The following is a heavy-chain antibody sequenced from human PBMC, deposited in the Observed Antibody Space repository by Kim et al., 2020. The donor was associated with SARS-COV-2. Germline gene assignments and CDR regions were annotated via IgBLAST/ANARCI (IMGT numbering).Heavy chain of an antibody. V-gene: IGHV3-30*07. J-gene: IGHJ6*02. Sequence: VKGRLTISRDNSKNTLYLQMNSLRAEDTAVYYCARDPRGTYYDILGGMDVWGQGTTVTVSS. CDR3: ARDPRGTYYDILGGMDV. D-gene: IGHD3-9*01.